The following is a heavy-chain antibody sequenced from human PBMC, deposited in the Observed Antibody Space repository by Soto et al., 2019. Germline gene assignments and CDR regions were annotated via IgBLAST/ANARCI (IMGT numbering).Heavy chain of an antibody. CDR3: TRNVPQDTAFYFEN. CDR2: IYYNGNT. Sequence: SETLSLTCTVSGGSISGYYWSWFRQSPGKGLEWIGYIYYNGNTNYNPSLRSRVTISVDTSKNQFSLKLSSVAAADTAVYDCTRNVPQDTAFYFENWGKAALV. J-gene: IGHJ4*02. CDR1: GGSISGYY. V-gene: IGHV4-59*01.